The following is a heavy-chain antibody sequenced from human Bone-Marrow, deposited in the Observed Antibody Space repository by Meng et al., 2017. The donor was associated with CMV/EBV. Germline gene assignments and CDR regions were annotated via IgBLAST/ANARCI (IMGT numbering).Heavy chain of an antibody. D-gene: IGHD3-3*02. J-gene: IGHJ6*02. CDR3: ARDHFSTGTLGLYYYYGMDV. CDR1: GYTFTSYG. V-gene: IGHV1-18*01. CDR2: ISAYNGNT. Sequence: ASVKVSCKASGYTFTSYGISWVRQAPGQGLEWMGWISAYNGNTNYAQKLQGRVTMTTDTSTSTAYMELRSLRSDDTAVYYCARDHFSTGTLGLYYYYGMDVWGQRNTVNV.